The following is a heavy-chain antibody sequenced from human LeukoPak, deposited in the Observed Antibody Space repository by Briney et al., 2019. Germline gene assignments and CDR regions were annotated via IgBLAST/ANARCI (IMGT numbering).Heavy chain of an antibody. V-gene: IGHV4-31*03. CDR1: GGSISSGGYY. D-gene: IGHD5-12*01. CDR2: IYYSGST. J-gene: IGHJ4*02. CDR3: ARGSDGYNPGNFGY. Sequence: PSETLSLTCTVSGGSISSGGYYWSWIRQHPGKGLEWIGYIYYSGSTYYNPSLKSRVTISVDTSKNQFSLKLSSVTAADTAVYYCARGSDGYNPGNFGYWGQGTLVTVSS.